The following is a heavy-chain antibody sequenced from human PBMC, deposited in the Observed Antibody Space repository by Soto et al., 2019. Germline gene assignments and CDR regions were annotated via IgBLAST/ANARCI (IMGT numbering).Heavy chain of an antibody. D-gene: IGHD3-16*01. Sequence: WSLRLSCAASGFKFSNYAMSWVLHAPGKGLEWVSLISATGGGTYYADSVKGRFTISRDNSHNTLYLQVHSLTAEDTAVYYCAKDRRAGGNSAFYFDFWGQGAQVTVSS. J-gene: IGHJ4*02. CDR1: GFKFSNYA. V-gene: IGHV3-23*01. CDR3: AKDRRAGGNSAFYFDF. CDR2: ISATGGGT.